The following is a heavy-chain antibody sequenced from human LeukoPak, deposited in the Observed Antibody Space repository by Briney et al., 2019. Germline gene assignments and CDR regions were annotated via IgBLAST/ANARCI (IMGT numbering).Heavy chain of an antibody. CDR2: IYYSGST. D-gene: IGHD6-13*01. J-gene: IGHJ4*02. V-gene: IGHV4-59*01. CDR1: GGSISSYY. Sequence: SGTLSLTCTVSGGSISSYYWSWIRQPPGKGLEWIGSIYYSGSTNYNPSLQSRVTISLDMSRNQFSLKLISATAADTAVYYCARGSSSTWPFDYWGQGTLVTVSS. CDR3: ARGSSSTWPFDY.